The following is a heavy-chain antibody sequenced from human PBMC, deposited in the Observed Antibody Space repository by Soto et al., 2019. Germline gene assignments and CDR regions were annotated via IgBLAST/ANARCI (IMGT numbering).Heavy chain of an antibody. V-gene: IGHV4-30-2*01. CDR1: GGSISSGGYS. J-gene: IGHJ5*02. D-gene: IGHD3-10*01. CDR2: IYHSGST. Sequence: QLQLQESGSGVVKPSQTLSLTCAVSGGSISSGGYSCSGIRQPPGKGLEWIGYIYHSGSTYYNPSLKSRVTISVDRSKNQFSLKPSSVTAADTALYYCARGERGGVGLRGSGSDRFDPWGQGTLVTVSS. CDR3: ARGERGGVGLRGSGSDRFDP.